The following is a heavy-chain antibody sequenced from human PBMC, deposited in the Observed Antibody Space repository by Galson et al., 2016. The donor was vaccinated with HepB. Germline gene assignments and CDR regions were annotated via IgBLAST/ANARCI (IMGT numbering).Heavy chain of an antibody. CDR2: LAPTRGAS. Sequence: SCKASGYTLTAHYIHWVRQAPGQGLQWLGWLAPTRGASNYAQKFQGRISMTRDTSISTAYMELSSLRSDDTAVYFCAKGRRGIGYNHYFDRWGQGTRVTVSS. V-gene: IGHV1-2*02. CDR3: AKGRRGIGYNHYFDR. CDR1: GYTLTAHY. J-gene: IGHJ4*02. D-gene: IGHD5-24*01.